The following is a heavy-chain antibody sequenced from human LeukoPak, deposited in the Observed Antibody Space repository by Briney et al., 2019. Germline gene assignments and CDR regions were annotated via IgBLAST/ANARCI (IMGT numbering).Heavy chain of an antibody. CDR1: GYTFTSYG. CDR2: ISAYNGNT. CDR3: ASGPQIILRFLEPYYYYMDV. D-gene: IGHD3-3*01. J-gene: IGHJ6*03. Sequence: GASVKVSCKASGYTFTSYGISWVRQAPGQGLEWMGWISAYNGNTNYAQKLQGGVTMTRDMSTSTVYMELSSLRSEDTAVYYCASGPQIILRFLEPYYYYMDVWGKGTTVTVSS. V-gene: IGHV1-18*01.